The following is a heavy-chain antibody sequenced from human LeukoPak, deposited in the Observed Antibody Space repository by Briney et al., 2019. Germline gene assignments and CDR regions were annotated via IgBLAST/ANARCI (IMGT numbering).Heavy chain of an antibody. CDR1: GFTFSDYY. D-gene: IGHD1-1*01. CDR2: MSSRGYPT. V-gene: IGHV3-11*01. CDR3: ARVGIALTSPFDY. J-gene: IGHJ4*02. Sequence: GGSLRLSCLASGFTFSDYYMSWVRQAPGEGLEWISYMSSRGYPTYYAESVKGRFTISRGNAKNTLYLQMHNLRADDTAVYFCARVGIALTSPFDYWGLGTLVAVSS.